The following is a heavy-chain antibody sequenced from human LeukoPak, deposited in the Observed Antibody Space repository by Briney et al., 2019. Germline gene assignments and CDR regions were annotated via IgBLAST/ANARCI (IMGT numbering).Heavy chain of an antibody. Sequence: GASVKVSCKASGYTFTSYYMHWVRQAPGQGLEWMGIINPSGGSTRYAQKFQGRVTMTRDTSTSTVYMELSSLRSEDTAVYYCARDEGSILPFDYWGQGTLVTVSS. CDR3: ARDEGSILPFDY. V-gene: IGHV1-46*01. D-gene: IGHD3-10*01. J-gene: IGHJ4*02. CDR2: INPSGGST. CDR1: GYTFTSYY.